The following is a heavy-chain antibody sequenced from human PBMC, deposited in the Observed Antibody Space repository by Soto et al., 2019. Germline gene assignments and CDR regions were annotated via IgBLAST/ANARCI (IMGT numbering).Heavy chain of an antibody. CDR2: IWYDGSNK. V-gene: IGHV3-33*01. J-gene: IGHJ4*02. CDR1: GFTFSSYG. Sequence: GGSLRLSCAASGFTFSSYGMHCVRQAPGKGLEWVADIWYDGSNKYYADSVKGRFTISRDNSKNTLYLQMNSLRAEDTAVYYCARDHYYYDSSGYYPPAYYFNYWEQGILVIVSS. D-gene: IGHD3-22*01. CDR3: ARDHYYYDSSGYYPPAYYFNY.